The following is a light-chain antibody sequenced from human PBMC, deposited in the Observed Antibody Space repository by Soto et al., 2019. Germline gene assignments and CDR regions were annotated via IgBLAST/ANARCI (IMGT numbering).Light chain of an antibody. V-gene: IGKV1-5*01. CDR3: QQYNSYSAT. J-gene: IGKJ4*01. CDR2: DAS. Sequence: DIQMTQSPSTLSASVGDRVTITCRTSQSISSWLAWYQQKPGKAPKLPIYDASSLESGVPSRFSGSGSGTEFTLTISSLQPDDFATYYCQQYNSYSATFGGGTKVEIK. CDR1: QSISSW.